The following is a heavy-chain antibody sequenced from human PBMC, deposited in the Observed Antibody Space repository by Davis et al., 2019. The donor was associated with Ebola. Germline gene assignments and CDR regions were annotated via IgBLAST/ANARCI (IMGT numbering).Heavy chain of an antibody. CDR1: GFTVSSNY. CDR3: ARVIHFPGIGTDV. CDR2: LYSDGTT. J-gene: IGHJ6*02. D-gene: IGHD2/OR15-2a*01. V-gene: IGHV3-53*01. Sequence: GESLKISCAVSGFTVSSNYMSWVRQAPGKGLEWVSVLYSDGTTYYADSVRGRFTISRDNAKNTLYLQMDSLRAEDTAVYHCARVIHFPGIGTDVWGQGATVTASS.